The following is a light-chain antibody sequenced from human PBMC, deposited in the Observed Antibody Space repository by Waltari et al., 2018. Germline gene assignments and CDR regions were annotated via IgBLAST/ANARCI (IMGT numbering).Light chain of an antibody. Sequence: EIVLTQSPATLSLSPGERATLSCRASQSVSYYLAWYQQRPGQAPRLLIYDASSRATGIPARFSGNESETDFTLTISSLEPEDFAVYYCQQRRTWPLTFGGGTKVEI. CDR1: QSVSYY. J-gene: IGKJ4*01. CDR2: DAS. CDR3: QQRRTWPLT. V-gene: IGKV3-11*01.